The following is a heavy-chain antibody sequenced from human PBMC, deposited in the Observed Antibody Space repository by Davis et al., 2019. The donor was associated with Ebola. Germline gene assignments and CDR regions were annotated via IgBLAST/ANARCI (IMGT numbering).Heavy chain of an antibody. Sequence: AASVKVSCKASGYTFTDYYMHWVRQAPGPGLEWMGRINPKSGGTNYAQKFQGRVTMTRDTSISTAYMELSRLRSDDTAVYYCAREAAGSTLAAFDYWGQGTLVAVSS. CDR2: INPKSGGT. CDR1: GYTFTDYY. D-gene: IGHD6-13*01. V-gene: IGHV1-2*06. CDR3: AREAAGSTLAAFDY. J-gene: IGHJ4*02.